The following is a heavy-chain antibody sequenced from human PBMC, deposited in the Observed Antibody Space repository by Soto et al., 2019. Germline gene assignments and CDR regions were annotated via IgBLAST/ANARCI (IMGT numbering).Heavy chain of an antibody. D-gene: IGHD4-17*01. CDR3: ARDLRGHYGP. CDR2: VSGSSSYI. CDR1: GFNFRNFN. Sequence: EVQLTESGGGLVKPGGSLRLSCEGSGFNFRNFNMIWVRQAPGKGLEWVSSVSGSSSYIYYADSVKGRFTVSRDNANNLVFLQMNGLRPADTAMYYCARDLRGHYGPWGQGTMVTVSS. J-gene: IGHJ3*01. V-gene: IGHV3-21*06.